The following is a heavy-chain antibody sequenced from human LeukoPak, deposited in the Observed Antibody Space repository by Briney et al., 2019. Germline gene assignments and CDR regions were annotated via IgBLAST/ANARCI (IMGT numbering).Heavy chain of an antibody. CDR2: ISAYNGNT. CDR1: GYTFTSYG. J-gene: IGHJ3*02. CDR3: ARARSMGTLGHAFDI. D-gene: IGHD7-27*01. V-gene: IGHV1-18*01. Sequence: ASVKVSCKASGYTFTSYGISWVRQAPGQGLEWMGWISAYNGNTNYAQKLQGRVTITTDESTSTAYMELSSLRSEDTAVYYCARARSMGTLGHAFDIWGQGTMVTVSS.